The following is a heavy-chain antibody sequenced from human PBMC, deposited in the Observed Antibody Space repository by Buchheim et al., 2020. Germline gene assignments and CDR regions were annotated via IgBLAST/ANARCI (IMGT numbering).Heavy chain of an antibody. CDR2: IKKDGSEK. V-gene: IGHV3-7*04. CDR1: GFTFSSYW. J-gene: IGHJ4*02. Sequence: EVQLVESGGGLVQPGGSVRLGCAASGFTFSSYWMSWVRQAPGKGLEWVANIKKDGSEKHYVDSEKGRFIISRDNAKNSLYLQMNSLRAEDTAVYYCARVNLRFWSGYYFDHWGQGTL. D-gene: IGHD3-3*01. CDR3: ARVNLRFWSGYYFDH.